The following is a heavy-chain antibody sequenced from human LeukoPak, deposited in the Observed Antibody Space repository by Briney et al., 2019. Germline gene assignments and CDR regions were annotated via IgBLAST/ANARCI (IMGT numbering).Heavy chain of an antibody. CDR1: GFTFSSYG. CDR2: IRYDGSNK. D-gene: IGHD2-15*01. V-gene: IGHV3-30*02. CDR3: AKDRWAFAHCSGGSCPFHY. J-gene: IGHJ4*02. Sequence: GGSLRLSCAASGFTFSSYGMHWVRQAPGKGLEWVAFIRYDGSNKYYADSVKGRFTISRGNSKNTLYLQMNSLRAEDTAVYYCAKDRWAFAHCSGGSCPFHYWGQGTLVTVSS.